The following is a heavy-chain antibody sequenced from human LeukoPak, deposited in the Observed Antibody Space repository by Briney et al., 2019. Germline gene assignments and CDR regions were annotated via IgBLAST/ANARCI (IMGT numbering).Heavy chain of an antibody. V-gene: IGHV3-23*01. Sequence: GGSLRLSCAASGFTFSSYAMSWVRQAPGKGLEWVSAISGSGGSTYYADSVKGRFTISRDNAKNTLYLQMNSLKTEDTAVYYCTAQLELKAFDIWGQGTMVTVSS. CDR1: GFTFSSYA. D-gene: IGHD1-7*01. CDR3: TAQLELKAFDI. CDR2: ISGSGGST. J-gene: IGHJ3*02.